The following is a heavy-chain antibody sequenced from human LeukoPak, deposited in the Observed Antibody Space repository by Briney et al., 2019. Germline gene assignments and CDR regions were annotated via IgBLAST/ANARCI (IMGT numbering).Heavy chain of an antibody. CDR1: SGSLSRSPYY. J-gene: IGHJ5*02. Sequence: PSETLSLTCSVSSGSLSRSPYYWGWIRQSPGKGLEWIGSLFYSGNTYYNPSLKSRVTISVDTSKNQFSLKLNSVTAADTAVYSCARGNYDVGWFDPWGQGILVIVSS. V-gene: IGHV4-39*07. CDR3: ARGNYDVGWFDP. CDR2: LFYSGNT. D-gene: IGHD3-22*01.